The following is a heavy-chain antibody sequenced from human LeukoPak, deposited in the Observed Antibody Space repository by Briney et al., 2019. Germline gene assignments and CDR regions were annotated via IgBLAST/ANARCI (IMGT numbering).Heavy chain of an antibody. CDR1: GYNFTSYY. J-gene: IGHJ4*02. Sequence: ASVKVSCKASGYNFTSYYMHWVRQAPGQGLEWMGLINPSGGSTSYAQKFQGRVTMTREMSTSAVYMELSGLRSEATAVYYCAREFSSSWYRLPRIPFNYFAYWGQGTLVTVSS. V-gene: IGHV1-46*01. CDR3: AREFSSSWYRLPRIPFNYFAY. CDR2: INPSGGST. D-gene: IGHD6-13*01.